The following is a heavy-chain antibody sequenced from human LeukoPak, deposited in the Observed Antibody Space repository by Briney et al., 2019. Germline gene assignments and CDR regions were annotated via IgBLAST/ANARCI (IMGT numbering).Heavy chain of an antibody. Sequence: TRGSLRLSCAAPGFTFSNAWMTWGRQAPGEGLEWVGRIKSKVDGGTTDYAAPVKGRFTISRDDSKNTLYLQMNSLKTEDTAVYYCTREAVTANGYFDYWGQGTLVTVSS. J-gene: IGHJ4*02. CDR1: GFTFSNAW. V-gene: IGHV3-15*01. CDR3: TREAVTANGYFDY. D-gene: IGHD2-21*02. CDR2: IKSKVDGGTT.